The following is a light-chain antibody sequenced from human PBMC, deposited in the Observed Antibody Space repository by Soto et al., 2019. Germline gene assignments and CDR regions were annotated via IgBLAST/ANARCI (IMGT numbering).Light chain of an antibody. CDR1: QTIDTY. CDR2: AAT. J-gene: IGKJ1*01. Sequence: DIQLTQSPSSLSASVGDRVTITCRASQTIDTYVNWYQHKPGTAPKVLIYAATYLQNGVPSRFSGSGSATEFTLTISSLQPDDSATYYCQQYNSYSQTFGQGTKVDIK. CDR3: QQYNSYSQT. V-gene: IGKV1-9*01.